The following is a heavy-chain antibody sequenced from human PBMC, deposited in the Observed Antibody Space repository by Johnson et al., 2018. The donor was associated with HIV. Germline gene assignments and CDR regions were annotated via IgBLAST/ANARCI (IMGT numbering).Heavy chain of an antibody. V-gene: IGHV3-48*01. CDR3: VRVRGGTGHGAFDI. CDR1: GITVSSSY. CDR2: ISSSGSTI. J-gene: IGHJ3*02. Sequence: VQLVESGGGLVQPGVSLRLSCAASGITVSSSYMSWVRQAPGKGLEWVSYISSSGSTIYYADSVKGRFTISRDNSKNTLYLQMNSLRAEDTAVYYCVRVRGGTGHGAFDIWGQGTMVTVSS.